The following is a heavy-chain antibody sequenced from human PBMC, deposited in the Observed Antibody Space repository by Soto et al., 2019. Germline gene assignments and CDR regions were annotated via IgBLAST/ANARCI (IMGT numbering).Heavy chain of an antibody. Sequence: SLRLSWAASGFTFSSYGMHWVRQAPGKGLEWVAVIWYDGSNKYYADSVKGRFTISRDNSKNTLYLQMNSLRAEDTAVYYCARANWFGELTAFDYWGQGTLVTVSS. CDR1: GFTFSSYG. D-gene: IGHD3-10*01. CDR3: ARANWFGELTAFDY. CDR2: IWYDGSNK. J-gene: IGHJ4*02. V-gene: IGHV3-33*01.